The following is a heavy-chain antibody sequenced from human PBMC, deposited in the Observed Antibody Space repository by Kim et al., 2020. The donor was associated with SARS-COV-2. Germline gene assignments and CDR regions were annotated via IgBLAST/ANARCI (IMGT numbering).Heavy chain of an antibody. CDR1: GGSISSSSYY. J-gene: IGHJ4*02. CDR3: VIRGTGVLGCGELLHDFDY. D-gene: IGHD3-10*01. CDR2: IYYSGSI. V-gene: IGHV4-39*01. Sequence: SETLSLTCTVSGGSISSSSYYWGWIRQPPGKGLEWIGSIYYSGSIYYNPSLKSRVTISVDTSKNQFSLTLSYVTAADTAVYYCVIRGTGVLGCGELLHDFDYWGQGTLVTVSS.